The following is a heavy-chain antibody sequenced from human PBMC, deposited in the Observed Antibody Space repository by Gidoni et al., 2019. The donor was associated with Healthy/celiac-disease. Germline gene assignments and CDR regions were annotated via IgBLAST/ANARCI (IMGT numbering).Heavy chain of an antibody. D-gene: IGHD1-26*01. CDR1: GFHFSRYS. CDR2: ISSSSSYI. V-gene: IGHV3-21*01. J-gene: IGHJ4*02. CDR3: ARDGSRVTSLSSVDY. Sequence: EVPLVESGGGLVKPGGSLRLPCAASGFHFSRYSMNWVRQAPGKGLEWVSSISSSSSYIYYADSVKGRFTTSRDNAKNSLYLQMNSLRAEDTAVYYCARDGSRVTSLSSVDYWGQGTLVTVSS.